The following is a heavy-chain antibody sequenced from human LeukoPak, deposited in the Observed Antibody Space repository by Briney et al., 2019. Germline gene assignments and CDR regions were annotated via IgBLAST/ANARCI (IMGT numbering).Heavy chain of an antibody. CDR3: ARRDGYCSSTRCYANWFDP. D-gene: IGHD2-2*01. CDR1: GYNFSNYW. Sequence: GESLKISYQGSGYNFSNYWIGWARQMPGKGLEWMGIIYPDDSDTRYSPSFQGQVTISADKSINTAYVQWNNLKSSDTAIYYCARRDGYCSSTRCYANWFDPWGQGTLVTVSS. J-gene: IGHJ5*02. CDR2: IYPDDSDT. V-gene: IGHV5-51*01.